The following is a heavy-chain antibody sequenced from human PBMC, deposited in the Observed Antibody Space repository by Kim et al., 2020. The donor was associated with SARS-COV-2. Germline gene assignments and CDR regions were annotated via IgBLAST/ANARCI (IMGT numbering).Heavy chain of an antibody. D-gene: IGHD3-22*01. V-gene: IGHV3-30*18. CDR2: ISYDGSNK. CDR3: AKANYHDSRSGFDY. J-gene: IGHJ4*02. Sequence: GGSLRLSCAASGFTFSSHCMNWVRQAPGKGLEWVAVISYDGSNKNYTDSVKGRFTISRDNSKNPLYLQMNSLRAEDTAVYYCAKANYHDSRSGFDYWGQGTLVTVSS. CDR1: GFTFSSHC.